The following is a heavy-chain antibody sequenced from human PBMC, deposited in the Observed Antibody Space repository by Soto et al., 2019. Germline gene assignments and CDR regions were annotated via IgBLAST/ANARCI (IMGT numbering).Heavy chain of an antibody. V-gene: IGHV1-46*03. CDR1: GYIFTSYY. D-gene: IGHD6-19*01. Sequence: ASVKVSCKASGYIFTSYYMHWVRQAPGQGLEWMGIINPSGGITRNAQKFQGRVTMTGDTSTSTVYMELSSLRSEDTAVYYCARGIKYSSGWYAFYIWGPGTIVPVSS. CDR3: ARGIKYSSGWYAFYI. J-gene: IGHJ3*02. CDR2: INPSGGIT.